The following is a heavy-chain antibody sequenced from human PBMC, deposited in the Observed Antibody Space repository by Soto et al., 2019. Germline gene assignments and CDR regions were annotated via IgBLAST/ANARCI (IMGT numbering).Heavy chain of an antibody. CDR3: ARVKSDAFDI. CDR2: INPNSGGT. Sequence: SVKESFRASGYTFTGYYMHWVRQAPGQGLEWMGWINPNSGGTNYAQKFQGSVTMTRDTSISTAYMELSRLRSDDTAVYYCARVKSDAFDIWGQGTMVTV. J-gene: IGHJ3*02. V-gene: IGHV1-2*02. CDR1: GYTFTGYY.